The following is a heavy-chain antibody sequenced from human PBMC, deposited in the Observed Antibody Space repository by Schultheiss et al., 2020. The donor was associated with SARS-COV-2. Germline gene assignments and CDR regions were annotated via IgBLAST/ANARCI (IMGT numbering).Heavy chain of an antibody. V-gene: IGHV3-30*03. CDR1: GFTFSSYH. D-gene: IGHD3-3*01. CDR3: ARDGWRGAPDYLDY. CDR2: ISYEGGTQ. J-gene: IGHJ4*02. Sequence: GGSLRLSCAASGFTFSSYHMSWVRQAPGAGLEWVAVISYEGGTQLYTESVKGRFTITRDDSKNAVYLQMNSLRYEDTAVYYCARDGWRGAPDYLDYWGQGTLVTVSS.